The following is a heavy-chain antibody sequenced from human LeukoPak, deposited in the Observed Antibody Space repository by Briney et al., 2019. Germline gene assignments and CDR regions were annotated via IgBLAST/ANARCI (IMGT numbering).Heavy chain of an antibody. CDR2: INQDGSRK. CDR1: GFTFSAFW. V-gene: IGHV3-7*01. CDR3: ARLWGDATIFDL. Sequence: GGSLRLSCAASGFTFSAFWMSWVRQAPGKGLEWVANINQDGSRKHYVDSVKGRFTVSRDNAEKSLHLQTNSLRAEDTAIYYCARLWGDATIFDLWGQGTLVTVSS. D-gene: IGHD5-12*01. J-gene: IGHJ4*02.